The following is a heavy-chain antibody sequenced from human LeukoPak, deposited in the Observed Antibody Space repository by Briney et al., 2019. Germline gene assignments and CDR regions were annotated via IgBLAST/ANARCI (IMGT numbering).Heavy chain of an antibody. J-gene: IGHJ5*02. CDR3: ARASSGWYPTFDP. V-gene: IGHV4-59*01. Sequence: PPETLSLTCTVSGGSISSYYWSWIRQPPGKGLEWIGYIYYSGSTNYNPSLKSRVTISVDTSKNQFSLKLSSVTAADTAVYYCARASSGWYPTFDPWGQGTLVTVSS. CDR1: GGSISSYY. CDR2: IYYSGST. D-gene: IGHD6-19*01.